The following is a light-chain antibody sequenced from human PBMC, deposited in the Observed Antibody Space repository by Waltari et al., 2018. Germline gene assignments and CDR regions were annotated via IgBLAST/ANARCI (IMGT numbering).Light chain of an antibody. Sequence: EIVLTQSPATLCLSPGARATITCTASQSIGSYLAWYQQKPGQAPRLLIYAAFNRAPGIPARVSGYGSGTDFTLTISSLEPEDFAVYYCQQRSDWSLTFGGGTKVEIK. V-gene: IGKV3-11*01. CDR2: AAF. J-gene: IGKJ4*01. CDR1: QSIGSY. CDR3: QQRSDWSLT.